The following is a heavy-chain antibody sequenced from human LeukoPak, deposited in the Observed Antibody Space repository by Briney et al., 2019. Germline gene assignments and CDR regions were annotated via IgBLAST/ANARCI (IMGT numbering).Heavy chain of an antibody. CDR3: AALARDY. D-gene: IGHD3-3*02. Sequence: PGGSLRLSCAASGFIVSSNYMTWVRQAPGEGLEWVSVIHNDGSTYYTDSVKGRFTIPRDNSKNTLYLQMNSLRVEDTAVYYCAALARDYWGQGTLVTVSS. J-gene: IGHJ4*02. CDR1: GFIVSSNY. CDR2: IHNDGST. V-gene: IGHV3-53*01.